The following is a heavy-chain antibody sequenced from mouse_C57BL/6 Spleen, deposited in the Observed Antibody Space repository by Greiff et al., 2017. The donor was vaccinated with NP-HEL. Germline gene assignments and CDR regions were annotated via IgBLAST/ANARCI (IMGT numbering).Heavy chain of an antibody. Sequence: VQLQESGAELVRPGASVTLSCKASGYTFTDYEMHWVKQTPVHGLEWIGAIDPETGGTAYNQKFKGKAILTADKSSSTAYMERRSLTSEDSAVYYCTRTDYGSPYYFDYWGQGTTLTVSS. CDR1: GYTFTDYE. V-gene: IGHV1-15*01. CDR2: IDPETGGT. CDR3: TRTDYGSPYYFDY. D-gene: IGHD1-1*01. J-gene: IGHJ2*01.